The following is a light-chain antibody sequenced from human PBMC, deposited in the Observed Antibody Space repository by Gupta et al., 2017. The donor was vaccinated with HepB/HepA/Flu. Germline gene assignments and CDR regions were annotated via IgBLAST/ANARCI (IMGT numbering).Light chain of an antibody. CDR3: QQYATSEVT. V-gene: IGKV3-20*01. Sequence: EIVLTQSPGTLSLSPGERATLSCRTSQSVSSSYLAWYQQKPGQAPRPLIYGSSSRATGIPDRFSGSGSGTDFTLTISRLEPEDFAVYYCQQYATSEVTFGGGTKVEIK. J-gene: IGKJ4*01. CDR2: GSS. CDR1: QSVSSSY.